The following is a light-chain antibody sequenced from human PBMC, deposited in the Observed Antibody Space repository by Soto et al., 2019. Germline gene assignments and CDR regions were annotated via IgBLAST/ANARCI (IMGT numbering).Light chain of an antibody. CDR3: QQYDNFPLT. V-gene: IGKV1-33*01. CDR1: QGISNY. J-gene: IGKJ4*01. CDR2: DAS. Sequence: DIQMTQSPSSLSASVGDRVTITCQASQGISNYLNWYQQKPGKAPKLLIYDASNLETGVPSRFSGSGSGTDFTFTISSLQPEDIATYYCQQYDNFPLTFGGGTEVEIK.